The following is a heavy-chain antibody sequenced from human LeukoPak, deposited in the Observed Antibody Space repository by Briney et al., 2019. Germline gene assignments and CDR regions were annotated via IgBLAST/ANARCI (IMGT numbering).Heavy chain of an antibody. CDR1: GGSISSGGYY. D-gene: IGHD2-2*01. CDR2: IYYSGST. Sequence: SETLSLTCTVSGGSISSGGYYWSWIRQHPGKGLEWIGYIYYSGSTYYNPSLKSRVTISVDTSKNQFSLKLSSVTAADTAVYYCARTQLPDAFDIWGQGTMVTVSS. CDR3: ARTQLPDAFDI. V-gene: IGHV4-31*03. J-gene: IGHJ3*02.